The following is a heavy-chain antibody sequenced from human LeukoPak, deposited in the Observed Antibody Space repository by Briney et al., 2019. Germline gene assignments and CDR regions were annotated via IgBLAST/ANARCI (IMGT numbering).Heavy chain of an antibody. CDR3: ASLINYYDSSGYYYHY. V-gene: IGHV1-2*06. D-gene: IGHD3-22*01. J-gene: IGHJ4*02. CDR1: GYTFTGYY. Sequence: EASVKVSCKASGYTFTGYYMHWVRQAPGQGLEWMGRINPNSGGTNYAQKFQGRVTTTRDTSISTAYMELSRLRSDDTAVYYCASLINYYDSSGYYYHYWGQGTLVTVSS. CDR2: INPNSGGT.